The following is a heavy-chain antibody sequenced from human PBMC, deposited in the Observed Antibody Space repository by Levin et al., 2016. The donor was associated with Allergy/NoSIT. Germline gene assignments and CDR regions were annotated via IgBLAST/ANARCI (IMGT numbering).Heavy chain of an antibody. CDR3: AATGFDGNEDWFDP. Sequence: SETLSLTCSVSGASVSGSPFFWGWVRQPPGKGLEWLGSISYTGKTFYGPSLKSRVTLSLDASKNHFSLTLTSVNAADTGVYYCAATGFDGNEDWFDPWGQGTLVIVS. V-gene: IGHV4-39*02. CDR2: ISYTGKT. CDR1: GASVSGSPFF. J-gene: IGHJ5*02. D-gene: IGHD4-11*01.